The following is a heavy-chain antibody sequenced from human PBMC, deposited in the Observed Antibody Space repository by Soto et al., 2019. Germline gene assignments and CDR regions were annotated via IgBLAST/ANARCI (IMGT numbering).Heavy chain of an antibody. Sequence: QVTLKESGPVLVKPTETLTLTCTVSGFSLSNARMGVSWIRQPPGKALEWLAHIFSNDEKSYITSLKSRLTLSKDTSKRQVVLTQNQQEPVDTTTFLRSTVQGVMGRGIFYKPAPVHPLGQGTPVTVSS. D-gene: IGHD3-10*01. CDR2: IFSNDEK. CDR3: STVQGVMGRGIFYKPAPVHP. CDR1: GFSLSNARMG. V-gene: IGHV2-26*01. J-gene: IGHJ5*02.